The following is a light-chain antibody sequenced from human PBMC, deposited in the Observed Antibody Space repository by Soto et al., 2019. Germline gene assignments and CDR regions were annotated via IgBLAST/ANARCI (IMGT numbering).Light chain of an antibody. CDR2: AAS. CDR1: QSISSY. Sequence: DIQMTQSPSSLSASVGDRVTITCRASQSISSYLNWYQQKPGKAPKRLIYAASSLQSGVPSRFSGSVSGTDFTLTISSLQPEDFATYYCQQYNDYSATFGQGTKVDIK. J-gene: IGKJ1*01. CDR3: QQYNDYSAT. V-gene: IGKV1-39*01.